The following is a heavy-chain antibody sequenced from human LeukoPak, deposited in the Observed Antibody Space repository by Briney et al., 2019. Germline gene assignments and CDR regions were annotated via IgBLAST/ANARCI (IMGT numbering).Heavy chain of an antibody. CDR2: ISWNSGSI. CDR3: TRGTYMVRGVIITYSDY. CDR1: GFTFDDYA. Sequence: PGRSLRLSCAASGFTFDDYAMHWVRQAPGKGLEWVSGISWNSGSIPYADSVKGRFTISRDDAKKSLYLQMNSLRGEDTAVYYCTRGTYMVRGVIITYSDYWGQGTLVTVSS. V-gene: IGHV3-9*01. D-gene: IGHD3-10*01. J-gene: IGHJ4*02.